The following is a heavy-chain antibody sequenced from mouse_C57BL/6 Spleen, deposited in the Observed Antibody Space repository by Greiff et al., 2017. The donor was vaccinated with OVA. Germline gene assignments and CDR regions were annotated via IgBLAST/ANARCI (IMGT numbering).Heavy chain of an antibody. V-gene: IGHV1-80*01. CDR1: GYAFSSYW. Sequence: QVQLQQSGAELVKPGASVKISCKASGYAFSSYWMNWVKQRPGKGLEWIGQIYPGDGDTNYNGKFKGKATLTADKSSSTAYMPLSSLTSEDSSVYFCARGGDYGSSPWFAYWGQGTLVTVSA. J-gene: IGHJ3*01. D-gene: IGHD1-1*01. CDR3: ARGGDYGSSPWFAY. CDR2: IYPGDGDT.